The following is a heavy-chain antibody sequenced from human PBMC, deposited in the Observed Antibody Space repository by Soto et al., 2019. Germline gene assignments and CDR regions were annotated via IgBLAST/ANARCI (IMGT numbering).Heavy chain of an antibody. CDR2: ISGNAVAT. CDR3: VKAALSMVRGTNNWFDP. D-gene: IGHD3-10*01. J-gene: IGHJ5*02. Sequence: EVNLLESGGDLVQPGGSLTLSCGASGVTFDNHAMSWVRQAPGKGLEWVSAISGNAVATYYADSVKGRFTISRDNSNNMVYLQMNRLRAEDTGLDYCVKAALSMVRGTNNWFDPWGPGNLVTVSS. CDR1: GVTFDNHA. V-gene: IGHV3-23*01.